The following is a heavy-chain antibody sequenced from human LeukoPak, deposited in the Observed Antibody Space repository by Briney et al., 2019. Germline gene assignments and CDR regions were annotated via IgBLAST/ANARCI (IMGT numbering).Heavy chain of an antibody. Sequence: SVKVSCKVSGGTFSSYAISWVRQAPGQGLEWMGRIIPIFGTANYAQKLQGRVTITSDESTSTAYMELSSLRSEDTAVYYCSRDKQDDSSGYKNLALDYWGQGTLVTVSS. CDR1: GGTFSSYA. CDR2: IIPIFGTA. CDR3: SRDKQDDSSGYKNLALDY. D-gene: IGHD3-22*01. J-gene: IGHJ4*02. V-gene: IGHV1-69*15.